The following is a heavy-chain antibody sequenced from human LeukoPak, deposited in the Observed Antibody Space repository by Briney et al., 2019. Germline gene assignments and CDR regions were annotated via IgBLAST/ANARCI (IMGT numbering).Heavy chain of an antibody. Sequence: GGSLRLSCSASGFTFAAYAMSWFHQTPGKGLEWVANIHDDGIVTNYVDSVKGRFTISRDNARNSVYLQLNSLRAEDTALYYCARGRGWVDHWGQGTLVTVSS. CDR1: GFTFAAYA. V-gene: IGHV3-7*01. D-gene: IGHD3-16*01. CDR3: ARGRGWVDH. J-gene: IGHJ4*02. CDR2: IHDDGIVT.